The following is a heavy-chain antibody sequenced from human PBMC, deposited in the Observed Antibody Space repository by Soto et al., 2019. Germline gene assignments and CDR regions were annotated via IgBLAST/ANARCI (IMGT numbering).Heavy chain of an antibody. Sequence: QVQLVESGGGLVKPGGSLRLSCAASGFTFSDYYMSWIRQAPGKGLEWVSYISSSSSYTNYADSVMGRFTISRDNAKNSLYLQMNSLRAEDTAVDYCARDHHRYSGYDYVDYWGQGTLVTFSS. CDR1: GFTFSDYY. J-gene: IGHJ4*02. CDR3: ARDHHRYSGYDYVDY. CDR2: ISSSSSYT. V-gene: IGHV3-11*05. D-gene: IGHD5-12*01.